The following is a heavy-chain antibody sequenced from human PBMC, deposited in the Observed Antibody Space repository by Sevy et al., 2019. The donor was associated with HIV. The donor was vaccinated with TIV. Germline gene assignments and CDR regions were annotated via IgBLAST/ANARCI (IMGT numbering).Heavy chain of an antibody. CDR2: ISYDGSNK. Sequence: GGFLRLSCAASGFTFSSYAMHWVRQAPGKGLEWVAVISYDGSNKYYADSVKGRFTISRDNSKNTLYLQMNSLRAEYTAVYYCARGNEFGAFDIWGQGTMVTVSS. CDR3: ARGNEFGAFDI. D-gene: IGHD3-10*01. CDR1: GFTFSSYA. J-gene: IGHJ3*02. V-gene: IGHV3-30-3*01.